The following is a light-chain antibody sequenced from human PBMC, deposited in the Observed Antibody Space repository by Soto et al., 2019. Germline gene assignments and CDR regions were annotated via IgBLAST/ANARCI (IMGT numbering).Light chain of an antibody. CDR3: SSYTSSSTLYV. J-gene: IGLJ1*01. CDR2: DVS. V-gene: IGLV2-14*01. Sequence: QSVLTQPASVSGSPGQSITISCTGTSSDVGGYNYVSWYQQHPGKAPKLMIYDVSNRPSGVSNRFSGSKSGNTASLTISGLQADDEADYSCSSYTSSSTLYVFRTGTKVTVL. CDR1: SSDVGGYNY.